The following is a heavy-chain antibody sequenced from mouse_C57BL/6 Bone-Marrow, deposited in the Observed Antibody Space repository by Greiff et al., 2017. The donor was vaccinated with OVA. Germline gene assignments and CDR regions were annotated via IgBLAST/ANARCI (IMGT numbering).Heavy chain of an antibody. V-gene: IGHV5-17*01. D-gene: IGHD1-1*01. J-gene: IGHJ4*01. CDR1: GFTFSDYG. CDR3: ARSDLLLRSYAMDY. Sequence: EVNVVESGGGLVKPGGSLKLSCAASGFTFSDYGMHWVRQAPEKGLEWVAYISSGSSTIYYADTVKGRFTISRDNAKNTLFLQMTSLRSEDTAMYYCARSDLLLRSYAMDYWGQGTSVTVSS. CDR2: ISSGSSTI.